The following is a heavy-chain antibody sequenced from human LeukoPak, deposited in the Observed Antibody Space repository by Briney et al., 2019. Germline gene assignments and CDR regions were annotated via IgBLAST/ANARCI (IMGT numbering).Heavy chain of an antibody. CDR1: GGSLSGYY. D-gene: IGHD3-16*01. CDR3: ARGRLTLMITFGYEDAFDI. Sequence: PSETLSLTCAVYGGSLSGYYWSWIRQPPGKGLEWIGEINHSGSTNYNPSLKSRVTISVDTSKNQFSLKLSSVTAADTAVYYCARGRLTLMITFGYEDAFDIWGQGTMVTVSS. J-gene: IGHJ3*02. CDR2: INHSGST. V-gene: IGHV4-34*01.